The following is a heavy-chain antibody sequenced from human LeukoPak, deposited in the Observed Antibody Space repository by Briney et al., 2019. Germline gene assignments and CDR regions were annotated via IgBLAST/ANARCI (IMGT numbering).Heavy chain of an antibody. CDR2: INWNGGST. J-gene: IGHJ6*03. V-gene: IGHV3-20*04. CDR3: ARDRGPYYHYYMDV. Sequence: GGSLRLSCAASGFTFDDYGMSWVRQAPGKGLEWVSGINWNGGSTGYADSVRGRFTISRDNAKNSLYLQMNSLRVEDTALYYCARDRGPYYHYYMDVWGKGTTVTVSS. D-gene: IGHD3-16*01. CDR1: GFTFDDYG.